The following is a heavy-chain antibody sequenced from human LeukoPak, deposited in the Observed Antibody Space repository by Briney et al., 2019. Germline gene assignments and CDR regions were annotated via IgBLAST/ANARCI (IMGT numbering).Heavy chain of an antibody. CDR3: ASLSDDYGAH. Sequence: SETLSLTCAVYGGSFSGYYWSWIRQPPGEGLEWIGEINHSGSTNYNPSLKSRVTISVDTSKNQFSLKLSSVTAADTAVYYCASLSDDYGAHWGQGTLVTVSS. CDR2: INHSGST. CDR1: GGSFSGYY. D-gene: IGHD4-17*01. V-gene: IGHV4-34*01. J-gene: IGHJ4*02.